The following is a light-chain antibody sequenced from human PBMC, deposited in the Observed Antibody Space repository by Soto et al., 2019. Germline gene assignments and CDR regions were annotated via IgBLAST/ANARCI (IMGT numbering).Light chain of an antibody. Sequence: QSVLTQPPSASGSPGQSLTISCTGTSSDVGAHNYVSWYQQNPGKAPKLMLYDVNKRPSGVPDRFSGSKSGNTASLTVSGLQAEDEADYYCSSYGGYNNVVFGTGTKVTVL. J-gene: IGLJ1*01. V-gene: IGLV2-8*01. CDR3: SSYGGYNNVV. CDR2: DVN. CDR1: SSDVGAHNY.